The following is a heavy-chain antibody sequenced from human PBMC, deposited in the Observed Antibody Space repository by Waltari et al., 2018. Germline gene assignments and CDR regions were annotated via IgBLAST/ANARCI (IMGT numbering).Heavy chain of an antibody. CDR1: GYSISSGYY. V-gene: IGHV4-38-2*01. Sequence: QVQLQESGPGLVKPSENLSLTCAVSGYSISSGYYWGWIRQPPGKGLEWIGSIYHSGSTYYNPSLKSRVTISVDTSKNQFSLKLSSVTAADTAVYYCARQAYCGGDCFIDYWGQGTLVTVSS. D-gene: IGHD2-21*02. CDR2: IYHSGST. CDR3: ARQAYCGGDCFIDY. J-gene: IGHJ4*02.